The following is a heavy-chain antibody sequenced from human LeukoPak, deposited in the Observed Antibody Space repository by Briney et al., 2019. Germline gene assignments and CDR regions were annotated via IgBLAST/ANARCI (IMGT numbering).Heavy chain of an antibody. CDR3: TRRRAVTTSFYYYGMDV. CDR2: IRSKANSYAT. V-gene: IGHV3-73*01. Sequence: GGSLRLSCAASGFTFSGSAMHWVRQASGKGLEWVGRIRSKANSYATAYAASVKGRFTISRDDSKNTAYLQINSLKTEDTAVYYCTRRRAVTTSFYYYGMDVWGKGTTVTVSS. CDR1: GFTFSGSA. J-gene: IGHJ6*04. D-gene: IGHD4-17*01.